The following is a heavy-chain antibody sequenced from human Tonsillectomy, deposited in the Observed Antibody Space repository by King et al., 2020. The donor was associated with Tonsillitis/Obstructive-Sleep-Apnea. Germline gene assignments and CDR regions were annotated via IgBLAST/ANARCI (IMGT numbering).Heavy chain of an antibody. D-gene: IGHD6-6*01. V-gene: IGHV1-46*01. Sequence: QLVQSGAEVKKPGASVKVSCKASGYTFTNYFMHWVRQAPGQGPEWMGIINPSGGSTNYAQKFQGRVTMTRDTSTSTVYMELSSLRSDDTAVYYCARRAPLDIPARPLGDIYMDVWGKGTTVTVSS. CDR1: GYTFTNYF. J-gene: IGHJ6*03. CDR2: INPSGGST. CDR3: ARRAPLDIPARPLGDIYMDV.